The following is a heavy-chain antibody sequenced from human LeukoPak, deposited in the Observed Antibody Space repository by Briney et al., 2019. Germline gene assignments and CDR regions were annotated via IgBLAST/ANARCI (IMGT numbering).Heavy chain of an antibody. Sequence: ASVKVSCKASGGTFTSYAISWVRQAPGQGLEWMGGIIPIFGTAIYAQKFQGRVTITADESTSTGYMELSSLRSEDTAVYHCARDGDPIVVVPAALEPWGQGTLVTVSS. J-gene: IGHJ5*02. CDR2: IIPIFGTA. CDR3: ARDGDPIVVVPAALEP. CDR1: GGTFTSYA. V-gene: IGHV1-69*01. D-gene: IGHD2-2*01.